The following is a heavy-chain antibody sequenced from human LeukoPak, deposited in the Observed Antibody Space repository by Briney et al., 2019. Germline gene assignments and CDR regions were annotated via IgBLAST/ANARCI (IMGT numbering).Heavy chain of an antibody. D-gene: IGHD2-15*01. CDR2: ISTTGNS. CDR1: GGSISGYF. CDR3: TRAVCSGGSCYSRDFYYGMDL. J-gene: IGHJ6*02. Sequence: SETLSLTCTVSGGSISGYFWTWIRQPAGKGLEWIGRISTTGNSNYSPSLKSRVTMSLDTSKNQFSLRLSSVTAADTAVYYRTRAVCSGGSCYSRDFYYGMDLWGQGTTATVSS. V-gene: IGHV4-4*07.